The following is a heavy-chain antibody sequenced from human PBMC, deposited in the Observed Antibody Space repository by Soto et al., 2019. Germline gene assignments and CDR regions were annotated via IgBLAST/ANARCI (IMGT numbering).Heavy chain of an antibody. CDR1: GYTFTGYY. J-gene: IGHJ6*02. CDR3: ARAELLWLGDTTETYYGMDV. D-gene: IGHD3-10*01. CDR2: INPNSGGT. Sequence: ASVKVSCKASGYTFTGYYMHWVRQAPGQGLEWMGWINPNSGGTNYAQKFQGWVTMTRDTSISTAYMELSRLRSDDTAVYYCARAELLWLGDTTETYYGMDVWGQGTTVTVSS. V-gene: IGHV1-2*04.